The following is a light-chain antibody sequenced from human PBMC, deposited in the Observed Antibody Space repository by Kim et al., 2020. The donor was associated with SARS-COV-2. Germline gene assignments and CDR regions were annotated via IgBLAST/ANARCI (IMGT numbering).Light chain of an antibody. CDR3: QQYGSSPRT. CDR2: GTF. CDR1: QSVSTSH. V-gene: IGKV3-20*01. J-gene: IGKJ1*01. Sequence: EIVLTQSPGTLSLSPGESTTLSCRASQSVSTSHLAWYQQKPDQAPRLLMYGTFTRAAGIPDRFSGSGSGTDYTLTISRLEPEDFAVYFCQQYGSSPRTFGQGTKVDIK.